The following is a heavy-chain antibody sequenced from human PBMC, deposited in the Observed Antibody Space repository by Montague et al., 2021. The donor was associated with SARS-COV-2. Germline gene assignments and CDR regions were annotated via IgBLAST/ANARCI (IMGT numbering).Heavy chain of an antibody. CDR2: IYSGGIT. Sequence: FLRLSCAASGFTVNTNFMTWVRQAPGKGLEWISIIYSGGITYYADSVKGRFTISRDDSKNTVYLQMNSLRAEDTATYFCARSITLPAVLASWGQGTLVTVSS. V-gene: IGHV3-53*01. D-gene: IGHD2/OR15-2a*01. CDR1: GFTVNTNF. CDR3: ARSITLPAVLAS. J-gene: IGHJ5*02.